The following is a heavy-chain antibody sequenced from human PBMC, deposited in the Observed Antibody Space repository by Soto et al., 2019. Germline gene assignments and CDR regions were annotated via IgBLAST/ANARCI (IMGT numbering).Heavy chain of an antibody. CDR3: ARSFYFDSSGHNSGPGYYFAY. CDR1: GFTFTNYA. D-gene: IGHD3-22*01. Sequence: GGSLRLSCAASGFTFTNYAMHWVRQAPGKGLEWVAVISYDGSNNYYADSVKGRFTISRANSNNTLYLQMNSLRADDTATYYCARSFYFDSSGHNSGPGYYFAYWGQGTLVTVSS. V-gene: IGHV3-30-3*01. CDR2: ISYDGSNN. J-gene: IGHJ4*02.